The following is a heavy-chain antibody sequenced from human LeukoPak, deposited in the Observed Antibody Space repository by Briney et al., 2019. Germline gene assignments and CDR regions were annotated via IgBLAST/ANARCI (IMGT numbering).Heavy chain of an antibody. V-gene: IGHV4-59*12. CDR2: IYYSGST. CDR3: ARGPLNYYGSGRLFDY. J-gene: IGHJ4*02. Sequence: PSETLSLTCTVSGGSISSYYWSWIRQPPGKGLEWIGYIYYSGSTNYNPSLKSRVTISVDTSKNQFSLKLSSVTAADTAVYYCARGPLNYYGSGRLFDYWGQGTLVTVSS. CDR1: GGSISSYY. D-gene: IGHD3-10*01.